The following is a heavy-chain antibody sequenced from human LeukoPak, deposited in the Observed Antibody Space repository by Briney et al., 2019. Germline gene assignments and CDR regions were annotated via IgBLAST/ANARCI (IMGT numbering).Heavy chain of an antibody. V-gene: IGHV4-34*01. D-gene: IGHD1-1*01. CDR1: GGSFSGYY. Sequence: PSETLSLTCAVYGGSFSGYYWSWIRQPPGKGLEWIGEINHSGSINYNPSLKSRVTISVDTSKNQFSLKLSSVTAADTAVYYCAGGRSGTTFYYYYYGMDVWGQGTTVSVSS. CDR2: INHSGSI. CDR3: AGGRSGTTFYYYYYGMDV. J-gene: IGHJ6*02.